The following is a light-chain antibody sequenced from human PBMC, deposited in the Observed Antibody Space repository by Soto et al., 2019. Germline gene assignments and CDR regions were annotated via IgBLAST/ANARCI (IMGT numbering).Light chain of an antibody. J-gene: IGKJ4*01. CDR3: QQCRNWPLT. CDR1: QNVYNN. Sequence: EIVMTQSPATLSASPGEGATLSCKAGQNVYNNLVWYQQRPGQPPRLLIYDASTRATGISARFSGSGYGTEFTLTISSLQSEDFAVYFCQQCRNWPLTFGGGTKVDI. CDR2: DAS. V-gene: IGKV3-15*01.